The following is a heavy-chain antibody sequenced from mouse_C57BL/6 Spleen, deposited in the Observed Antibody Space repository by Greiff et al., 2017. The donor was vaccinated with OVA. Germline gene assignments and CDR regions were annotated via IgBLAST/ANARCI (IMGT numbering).Heavy chain of an antibody. Sequence: QVQLQQPGAELVKPGASVKLSCKASGYTFTSYWMHWVKQRPGQGLEWIGMIHPTSGSTNYNEKFKSKATLTVDKSSSTAYMQLSSLTSEDSAVYYCARGGTTVVAPRMDYWGQGTSVTVSS. CDR3: ARGGTTVVAPRMDY. V-gene: IGHV1-64*01. CDR1: GYTFTSYW. D-gene: IGHD1-1*01. J-gene: IGHJ4*01. CDR2: IHPTSGST.